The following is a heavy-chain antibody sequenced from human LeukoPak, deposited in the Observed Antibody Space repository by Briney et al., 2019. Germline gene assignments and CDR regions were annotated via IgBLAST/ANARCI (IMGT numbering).Heavy chain of an antibody. V-gene: IGHV3-30*02. Sequence: SGGSLRLSCAASGFTFSSYGMHWVRQAPGKGLEWVAFIRYDGSNKYYADSVKGRFTISRDNSKNTLYLQMNSLRAEDTAVYYCAKDRGSGSYYSYFDYWGQGTLVTVSS. CDR3: AKDRGSGSYYSYFDY. D-gene: IGHD1-26*01. J-gene: IGHJ4*02. CDR1: GFTFSSYG. CDR2: IRYDGSNK.